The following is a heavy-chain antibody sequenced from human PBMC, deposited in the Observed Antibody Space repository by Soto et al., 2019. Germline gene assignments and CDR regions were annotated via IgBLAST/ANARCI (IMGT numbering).Heavy chain of an antibody. Sequence: ASVKVSCKASDYTFTSYGIIWVRQAPGQGLEWIGWISVYNGNTNYAQKFRGRVTMTTDISTTTAYMEMRSLRSDDTAVYYCARSGSSWNLREFDYRGQGTLVTVSS. CDR1: DYTFTSYG. V-gene: IGHV1-18*01. J-gene: IGHJ4*02. CDR3: ARSGSSWNLREFDY. CDR2: ISVYNGNT. D-gene: IGHD6-13*01.